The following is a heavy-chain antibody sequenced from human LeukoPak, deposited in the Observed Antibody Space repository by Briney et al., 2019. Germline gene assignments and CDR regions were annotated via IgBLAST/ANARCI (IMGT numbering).Heavy chain of an antibody. Sequence: PSETLSLTCAVYGGSFSGYYWSWIRQPPGKGLEWIGEINHSGSTNYNPSLKSRVTISVDTSKNQFSLKLSSVTAADTAVYYCARGLPAAIRPYGMDVWGQETTVTVSS. J-gene: IGHJ6*02. CDR1: GGSFSGYY. CDR3: ARGLPAAIRPYGMDV. V-gene: IGHV4-34*01. CDR2: INHSGST. D-gene: IGHD2-2*02.